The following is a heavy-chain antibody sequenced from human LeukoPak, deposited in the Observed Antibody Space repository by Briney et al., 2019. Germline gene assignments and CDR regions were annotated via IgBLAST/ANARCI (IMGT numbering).Heavy chain of an antibody. CDR3: ARGGIQLCLDY. CDR1: GGSFSGYY. CDR2: INHSGST. Sequence: PSETLSLTCAVYGGSFSGYYWSWIRQPPGKGVEWIGEINHSGSTNYNPSLKSRVNISVDTSKNQFSLKLSSVTAADTAVYYCARGGIQLCLDYWGQGTLVTVSS. J-gene: IGHJ4*02. D-gene: IGHD5-18*01. V-gene: IGHV4-34*01.